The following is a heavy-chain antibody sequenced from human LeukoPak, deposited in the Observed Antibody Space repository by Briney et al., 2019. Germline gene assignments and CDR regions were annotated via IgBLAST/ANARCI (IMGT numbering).Heavy chain of an antibody. D-gene: IGHD3-10*01. V-gene: IGHV3-33*01. Sequence: PGQSLRLSCAASGFSFSSYGMHWVRQAPGKGLEWVALIWYDGSNKYYADSVKGRFTISRDSSKNTLYLEMSSLRAEDTAVYFCARERTLYVSGSGYGMDVWGQGTTVTVSS. J-gene: IGHJ6*02. CDR2: IWYDGSNK. CDR3: ARERTLYVSGSGYGMDV. CDR1: GFSFSSYG.